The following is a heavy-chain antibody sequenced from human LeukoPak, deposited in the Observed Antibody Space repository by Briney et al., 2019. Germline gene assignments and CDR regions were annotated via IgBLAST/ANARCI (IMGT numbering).Heavy chain of an antibody. CDR2: IYYSGST. D-gene: IGHD3-9*01. CDR1: GGSISSSSYY. V-gene: IGHV4-39*01. J-gene: IGHJ3*02. Sequence: SETLSLTCTVSGGSISSSSYYWGWIRQSPGKGLEWIGSIYYSGSTYYNPSLKSRVTISVDTSKNQFSLKLSSVTAADTAVYYCARHSYLDSSDAFDIWGQGTMVTVSS. CDR3: ARHSYLDSSDAFDI.